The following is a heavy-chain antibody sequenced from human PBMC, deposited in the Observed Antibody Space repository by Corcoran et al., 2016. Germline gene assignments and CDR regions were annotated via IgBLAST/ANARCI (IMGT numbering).Heavy chain of an antibody. V-gene: IGHV3-48*04. CDR2: ISSSSSTI. J-gene: IGHJ5*02. CDR3: ARATPPTYYYDSSGPQNWFDP. CDR1: GFTFSSYS. Sequence: EVQLVESGGGLVQPGGSLRLSCAASGFTFSSYSMNWVRQAPGKGLEWVSYISSSSSTIYYADSVKGRFTISRDNAKNSLYLQMNSLRAEDTAVYYCARATPPTYYYDSSGPQNWFDPWGQGTLVTVSS. D-gene: IGHD3-22*01.